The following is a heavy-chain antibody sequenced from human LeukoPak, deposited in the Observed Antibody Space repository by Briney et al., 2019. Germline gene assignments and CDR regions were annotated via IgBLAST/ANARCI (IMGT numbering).Heavy chain of an antibody. V-gene: IGHV1-69*06. D-gene: IGHD6-19*01. CDR2: IIPIFGTA. J-gene: IGHJ5*02. CDR3: ARGGRSSGWSARGWFDP. Sequence: GSSVKVSCKASGGTFSSYAISWVRQAPGQGLEWMGGIIPIFGTANYAQKFQGRVTITADKSTSTAYMELSSLRSEDTAVYYCARGGRSSGWSARGWFDPWGQGTLVTVSS. CDR1: GGTFSSYA.